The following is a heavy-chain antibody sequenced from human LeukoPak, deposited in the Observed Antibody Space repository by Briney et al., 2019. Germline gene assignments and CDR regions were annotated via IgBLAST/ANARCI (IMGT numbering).Heavy chain of an antibody. J-gene: IGHJ4*02. CDR2: IYSGGST. V-gene: IGHV3-53*01. Sequence: GGSLRLSCAASGFTVSSNDISWVRQAPGKGLEWVSVIYSGGSTKYADSVKARFTISRDNSKTTVYLQMNSLRAEDTAVYYCARATLDNWGQGTLVTVSS. CDR1: GFTVSSND. CDR3: ARATLDN.